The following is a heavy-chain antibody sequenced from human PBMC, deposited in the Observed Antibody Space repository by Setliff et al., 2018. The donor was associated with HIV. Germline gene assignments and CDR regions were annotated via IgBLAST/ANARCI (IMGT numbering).Heavy chain of an antibody. Sequence: SETLSLTCAVYGGSFSGYYWSWIRQSPGKGLEWIGEINHGGSTDYNPSLQSRVAMSVDTSKNQFSLKLTSVSAAATAVYYCARGVAAAGMLMDVWGKGTTVTVSS. CDR1: GGSFSGYY. CDR2: INHGGST. CDR3: ARGVAAAGMLMDV. V-gene: IGHV4-34*01. D-gene: IGHD6-13*01. J-gene: IGHJ6*03.